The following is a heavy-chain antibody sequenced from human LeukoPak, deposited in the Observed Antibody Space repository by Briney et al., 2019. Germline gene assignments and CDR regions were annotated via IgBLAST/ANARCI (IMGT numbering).Heavy chain of an antibody. CDR3: AKASRFGYSYGPREYFYYMDV. D-gene: IGHD5-18*01. CDR1: GFTFTSFG. V-gene: IGHV3-23*01. J-gene: IGHJ6*03. Sequence: GGSLRLSCAASGFTFTSFGMSWVRQAPGKGLEWVSTISGSGGSTYYADSVKGRFTISRDNSKNTLYLQMNTLRAEDTAVYYCAKASRFGYSYGPREYFYYMDVWGKGTAVTISS. CDR2: ISGSGGST.